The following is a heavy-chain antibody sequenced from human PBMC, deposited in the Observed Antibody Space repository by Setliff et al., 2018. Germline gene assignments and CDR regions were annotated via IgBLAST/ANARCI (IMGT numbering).Heavy chain of an antibody. D-gene: IGHD3-22*01. J-gene: IGHJ4*02. CDR1: GYSISSGYY. Sequence: SETLSLTCAVSGYSISSGYYWGWIRQPPGEGLEWIGSIYHSGSTYYNPSLKSRVTISVDTSKNQFSLKLSSVTAADTAVYYCARQSHYYDSSGLDYWGQGTLVTVSS. V-gene: IGHV4-38-2*01. CDR3: ARQSHYYDSSGLDY. CDR2: IYHSGST.